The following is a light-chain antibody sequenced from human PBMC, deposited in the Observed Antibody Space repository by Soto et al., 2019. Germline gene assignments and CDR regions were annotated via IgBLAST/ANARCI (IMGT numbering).Light chain of an antibody. Sequence: DIQLPSSPRSLSASVGDRVTITCRASQSISSYLNWYQQKPGKDPKLLIYAASSLQSGVPSRFSGSGSGTDFTLTISSLQPEDFATYYCKQSYSTPTFGQGTKVDIK. CDR3: KQSYSTPT. CDR1: QSISSY. CDR2: AAS. J-gene: IGKJ1*01. V-gene: IGKV1-39*01.